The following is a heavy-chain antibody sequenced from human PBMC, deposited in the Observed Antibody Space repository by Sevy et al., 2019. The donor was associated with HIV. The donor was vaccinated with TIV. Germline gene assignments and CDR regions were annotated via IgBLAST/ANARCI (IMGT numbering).Heavy chain of an antibody. CDR1: GFTFNNAW. J-gene: IGHJ4*02. CDR2: IKSKIDGETT. V-gene: IGHV3-15*01. Sequence: GWSLRLSCAVSGFTFNNAWMNWVRQAPGTGLQWLGLIKSKIDGETTDYAAPVKGRFTISRDDSKNTLYLQMNSLKIEDTAVYYCATAPGYYDSAPFDYWGPGTLVTVSS. D-gene: IGHD3-22*01. CDR3: ATAPGYYDSAPFDY.